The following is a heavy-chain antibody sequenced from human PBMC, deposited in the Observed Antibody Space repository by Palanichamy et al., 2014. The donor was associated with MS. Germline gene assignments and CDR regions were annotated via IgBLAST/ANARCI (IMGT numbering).Heavy chain of an antibody. CDR2: INHSGST. CDR3: ARGFPCTSGWLYRDYYVMDV. V-gene: IGHV4-34*01. CDR1: WVLQWLL. Sequence: QVQLQHGRRTVEAFGDPVPHLRCLWWVLQWLLLELDPPAPRKGLEWIGEINHSGSTNYNPSLKSRVTISVDTSKNQFSLKLSSVTAADTAVYYCARGFPCTSGWLYRDYYVMDVWGQGTTVTVSS. J-gene: IGHJ6*02. D-gene: IGHD2-2*01.